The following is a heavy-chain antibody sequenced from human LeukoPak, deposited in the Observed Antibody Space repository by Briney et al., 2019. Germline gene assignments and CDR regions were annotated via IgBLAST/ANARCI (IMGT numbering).Heavy chain of an antibody. CDR1: GGSISGSH. D-gene: IGHD4-11*01. Sequence: PSETLSLTCSVSGGSISGSHWSWVRQAPGEGLEWIGYIYYSGDTNYNPSLKGRVAFSVDTSKNQFSLRLNSVTAADTAVYFCARQSTTWYLDLWGRGTLVTVSS. CDR2: IYYSGDT. J-gene: IGHJ2*01. V-gene: IGHV4-59*08. CDR3: ARQSTTWYLDL.